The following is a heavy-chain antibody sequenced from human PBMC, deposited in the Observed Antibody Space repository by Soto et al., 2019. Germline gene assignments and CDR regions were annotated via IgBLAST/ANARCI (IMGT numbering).Heavy chain of an antibody. D-gene: IGHD3-22*01. V-gene: IGHV3-21*01. CDR1: GFTFSSYS. J-gene: IGHJ4*02. CDR2: ISSSSSYI. Sequence: GGSLRLSCAASGFTFSSYSMNWVRQAPGKGLEWVSSISSSSSYIYYADSVKGRFTISRDNAKNSLYLQMNSLRAEDTAVYYCARDWRIKGSGYYFHDYWGQGTLVTVSS. CDR3: ARDWRIKGSGYYFHDY.